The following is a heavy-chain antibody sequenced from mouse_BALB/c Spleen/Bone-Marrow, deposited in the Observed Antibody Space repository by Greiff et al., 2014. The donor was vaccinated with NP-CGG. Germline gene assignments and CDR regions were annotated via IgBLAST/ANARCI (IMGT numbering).Heavy chain of an antibody. CDR2: IDPSDSET. CDR3: ARNWVYLDY. D-gene: IGHD4-1*01. Sequence: QVQLKQSGAELVKPGAPVKLSCKASGYTFTSYWMNWVKQRPGRGLEWIGRIDPSDSETHYNQKFKDKATLTVDKSSSTAYIQLSSLTPKDSAVYYCARNWVYLDYWGQGTTLTVSS. J-gene: IGHJ2*01. V-gene: IGHV1-69*02. CDR1: GYTFTSYW.